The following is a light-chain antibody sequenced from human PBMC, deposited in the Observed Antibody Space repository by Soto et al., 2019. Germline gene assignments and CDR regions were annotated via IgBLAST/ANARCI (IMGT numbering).Light chain of an antibody. J-gene: IGKJ4*01. Sequence: DIQMTQSPSSLSASVGDRVTITCRASQGISSWLAWYQQKPGKPPKVLIYGASNLQSGVPSRFSGSGSGTDFTLTIRSLQPEDFATYYCQQSYTAPLTFGGGTKVDIK. CDR3: QQSYTAPLT. CDR2: GAS. V-gene: IGKV1-39*01. CDR1: QGISSW.